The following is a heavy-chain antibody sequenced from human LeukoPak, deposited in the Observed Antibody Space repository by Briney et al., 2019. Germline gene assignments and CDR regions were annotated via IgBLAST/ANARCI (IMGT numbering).Heavy chain of an antibody. CDR1: GFTVSSNS. D-gene: IGHD6-13*01. J-gene: IGHJ4*02. V-gene: IGHV3-53*05. Sequence: GGSLRLSCTVSGFTVSSNSMSWVRQAPGKGLEWVSFIYSAGSTHYSDSVKGRFTISRDNSKNTLYLQMNSLRAEDTAVYYCAKVGRQYSSSWSDYFDYWGQGTLVTVSS. CDR3: AKVGRQYSSSWSDYFDY. CDR2: IYSAGST.